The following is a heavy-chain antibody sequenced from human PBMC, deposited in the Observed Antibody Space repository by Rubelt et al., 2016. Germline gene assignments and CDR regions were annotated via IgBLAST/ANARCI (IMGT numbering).Heavy chain of an antibody. D-gene: IGHD2-2*01. Sequence: QVQLQQWGAGLLKPSETLSLTCAVYGGSFSGYYWSWIRQPPGKGLEWIGEINHSGSTNYNPSLKSRVTRSVDTSKNQFSLKLSSVTAADTAVYYCASWYRYQRFFDYWGQGTLVTVSS. CDR2: INHSGST. CDR1: GGSFSGYY. J-gene: IGHJ4*02. CDR3: ASWYRYQRFFDY. V-gene: IGHV4-34*01.